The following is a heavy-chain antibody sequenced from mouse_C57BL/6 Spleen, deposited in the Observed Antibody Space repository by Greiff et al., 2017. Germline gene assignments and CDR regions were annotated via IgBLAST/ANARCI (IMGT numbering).Heavy chain of an antibody. D-gene: IGHD4-1*01. J-gene: IGHJ2*01. CDR2: FHPYNDDT. CDR3: ARRTGDYFDY. Sequence: VQLQQSGAELVKPGASVKMSCKASGYTFTTYPIEWMRQNHGKSLEWIGTFHPYNDDTKYTENIKGKVILSGEKSSSTVYLELSRLSYDTAAVYYCARRTGDYFDYWGQGTTLTVSS. CDR1: GYTFTTYP. V-gene: IGHV1-47*01.